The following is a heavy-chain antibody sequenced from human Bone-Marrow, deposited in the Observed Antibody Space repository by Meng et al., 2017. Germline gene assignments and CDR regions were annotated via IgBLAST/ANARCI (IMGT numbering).Heavy chain of an antibody. D-gene: IGHD4-23*01. CDR3: ARDYGGNSGRFDP. Sequence: VQLVQSGADVKKPGASVRVTCKASGYIFTNYDLNWVRQAAGQGPEWMGWLNPRTGNTGYAQKFQGRVTLTRDTSRSTAYMELSSLTSDDTAIYYCARDYGGNSGRFDPWGQGTLVTVS. V-gene: IGHV1-8*01. CDR2: LNPRTGNT. J-gene: IGHJ5*02. CDR1: GYIFTNYD.